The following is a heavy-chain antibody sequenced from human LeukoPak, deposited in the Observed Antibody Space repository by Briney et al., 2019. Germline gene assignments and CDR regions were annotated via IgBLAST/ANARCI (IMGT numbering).Heavy chain of an antibody. V-gene: IGHV1-18*01. J-gene: IGHJ5*02. CDR2: ISAYNGNT. CDR1: GYTLTSYG. D-gene: IGHD5-18*01. CDR3: ARVGDTAMVRRPKYNWFDP. Sequence: ASVKVSCKASGYTLTSYGISWVRQAPGQGLEWMGWISAYNGNTNYAQKLQGRVTMTTDTSTSTAYMELRSLRSDDTAVYYCARVGDTAMVRRPKYNWFDPWGQGTLVTVSS.